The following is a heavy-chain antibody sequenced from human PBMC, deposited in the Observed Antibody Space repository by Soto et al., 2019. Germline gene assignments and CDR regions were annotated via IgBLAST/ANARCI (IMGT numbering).Heavy chain of an antibody. V-gene: IGHV3-33*01. CDR3: ARDIGTGGYYLDL. CDR2: IWYDGSRE. J-gene: IGHJ4*02. D-gene: IGHD7-27*01. CDR1: GFTFNYG. Sequence: QVQVVESGGGVVQPGRSLRLSCVASGFTFNYGMHWVRQAPGKGLEWVAVIWYDGSREYYEDSVKGRFTISRDDSKNTLYLQMNSLRVEDTALYYCARDIGTGGYYLDLWGQGTLVTVSS.